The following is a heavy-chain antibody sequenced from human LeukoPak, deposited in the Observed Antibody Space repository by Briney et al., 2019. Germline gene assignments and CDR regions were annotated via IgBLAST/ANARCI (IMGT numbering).Heavy chain of an antibody. J-gene: IGHJ5*02. Sequence: ASVKVSCKASGYTFTSYGISWVRQAPGQGLEWMGWISAYNGNTNYAQKLQGRVTMTTDTSTSTAYMELRSLRSEDTAVYYCARSRPHTIFGVVIGGWFDPWGQGTLVTVSS. D-gene: IGHD3-3*01. CDR2: ISAYNGNT. CDR1: GYTFTSYG. CDR3: ARSRPHTIFGVVIGGWFDP. V-gene: IGHV1-18*01.